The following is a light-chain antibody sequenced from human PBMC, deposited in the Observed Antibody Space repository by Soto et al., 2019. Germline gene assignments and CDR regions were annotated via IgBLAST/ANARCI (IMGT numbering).Light chain of an antibody. CDR2: EVI. CDR1: SSDIGGYHF. Sequence: QSVLTQPASVSGSPGQSITISCTGTSSDIGGYHFVSWYQQHPGIAPKLMIYEVINRPSGVSYRFSGSKSGNTASLTISGLQAEDEADYYCSSYTSTSTPVVFGGGTKLTVL. J-gene: IGLJ2*01. CDR3: SSYTSTSTPVV. V-gene: IGLV2-14*01.